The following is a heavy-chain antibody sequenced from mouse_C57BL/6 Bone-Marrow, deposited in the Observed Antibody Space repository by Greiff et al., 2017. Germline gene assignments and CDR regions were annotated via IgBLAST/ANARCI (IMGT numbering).Heavy chain of an antibody. D-gene: IGHD2-4*01. CDR1: GYTFTSYW. CDR3: ARGYDYNYYAMDY. CDR2: IDPSDSYT. V-gene: IGHV1-50*01. Sequence: QVHVKQPGAELVKPGASVKLSCKASGYTFTSYWMQWVKQRPGQGLEWIGEIDPSDSYTNYNQQFKGKATLTVDTSSSTAYMQLSSLTSEDSAVYYCARGYDYNYYAMDYWGQGTSVTVSS. J-gene: IGHJ4*01.